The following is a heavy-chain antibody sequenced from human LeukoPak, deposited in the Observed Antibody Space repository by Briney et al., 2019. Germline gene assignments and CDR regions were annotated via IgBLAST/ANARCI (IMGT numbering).Heavy chain of an antibody. CDR1: GFTVSSNY. Sequence: PGGSLRLSCAVSGFTVSSNYMSWFRKAPGKGLDWFSFIYSGGSTYYADSVKGRFTISRDNSKNTLYLQMNSLRAEDTAVYYCYSMIVVEIRVINDYWGQGTLVTVSS. D-gene: IGHD3-22*01. CDR2: IYSGGST. J-gene: IGHJ4*02. CDR3: YSMIVVEIRVINDY. V-gene: IGHV3-66*01.